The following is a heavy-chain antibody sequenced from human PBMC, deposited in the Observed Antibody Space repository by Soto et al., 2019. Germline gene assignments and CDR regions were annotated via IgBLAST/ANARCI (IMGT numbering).Heavy chain of an antibody. V-gene: IGHV3-30-3*01. CDR1: GFTFISYA. CDR3: ARSRHGSGSYTHFYYGLDV. CDR2: ISFDGRTE. D-gene: IGHD3-10*01. Sequence: QVQLVESGGGVVQPGRSLRLSCPASGFTFISYAMHWVRQARGKGLGWVAVISFDGRTEYYADSVKGRFTISRDNSKNTVYLQMNSLRSEDTAVYYCARSRHGSGSYTHFYYGLDVWGQGTTVTVSS. J-gene: IGHJ6*02.